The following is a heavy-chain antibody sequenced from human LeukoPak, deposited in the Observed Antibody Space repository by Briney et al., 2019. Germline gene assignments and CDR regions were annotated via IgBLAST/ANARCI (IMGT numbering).Heavy chain of an antibody. D-gene: IGHD6-13*01. CDR1: GFAFSDYN. Sequence: GGSLRLSCAASGFAFSDYNINWVRQAPGKGLEWVSSISGSSTYIYYADSVKGRFTISRDNAKNSLYLQMKSLRAEDTAVYYCARDTYIAAAAPDDAFDIWGQGTMVTVSS. CDR3: ARDTYIAAAAPDDAFDI. J-gene: IGHJ3*02. CDR2: ISGSSTYI. V-gene: IGHV3-21*01.